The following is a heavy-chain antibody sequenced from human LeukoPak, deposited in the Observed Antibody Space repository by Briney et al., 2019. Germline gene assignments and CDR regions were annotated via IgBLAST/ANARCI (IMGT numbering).Heavy chain of an antibody. D-gene: IGHD3-16*02. Sequence: PGGSLRLSCAASGFTFSTYGMHWVRQAPGKGLEWVAFISYDGSYKYYADSVKGRFTISRDNSKNTLYLQMNSLRAEDTAVYYCARVFLGELSLVDYWGQGTLVTVSS. CDR3: ARVFLGELSLVDY. CDR2: ISYDGSYK. V-gene: IGHV3-30*03. CDR1: GFTFSTYG. J-gene: IGHJ4*02.